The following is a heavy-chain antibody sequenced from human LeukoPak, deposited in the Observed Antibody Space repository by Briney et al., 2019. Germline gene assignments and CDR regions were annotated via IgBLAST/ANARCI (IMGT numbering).Heavy chain of an antibody. CDR2: ISGSGGST. CDR1: GFTFSSYG. J-gene: IGHJ4*02. D-gene: IGHD2-21*01. CDR3: AKAPVTTCSGAYCYPFDY. V-gene: IGHV3-23*01. Sequence: GGSLRLSCAASGFTFSSYGMSWVRQAPGKGLEWVSAISGSGGSTYYADSVKGRFTISRDNSKNTLYLQMNSLRAEDTAVYYCAKAPVTTCSGAYCYPFDYWGQGTLVTVSS.